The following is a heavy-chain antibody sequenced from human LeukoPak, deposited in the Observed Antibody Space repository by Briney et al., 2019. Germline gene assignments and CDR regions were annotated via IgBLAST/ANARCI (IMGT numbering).Heavy chain of an antibody. D-gene: IGHD3-3*01. V-gene: IGHV1-46*01. CDR2: TNPSGSST. Sequence: ASVKVSCKASGYTFISYYMHWVRQAPGQGLEWMGRTNPSGSSTSYAQKFQGRVTMTRDTSTSTLYMELSSLGSEDTAVYYCARAHTSARGTLFDYWGQGTLVTVSS. CDR1: GYTFISYY. J-gene: IGHJ4*02. CDR3: ARAHTSARGTLFDY.